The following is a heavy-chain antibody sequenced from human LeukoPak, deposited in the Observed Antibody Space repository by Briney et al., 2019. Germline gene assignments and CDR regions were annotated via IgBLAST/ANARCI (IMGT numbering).Heavy chain of an antibody. CDR1: GGTFSSYA. V-gene: IGHV1-69*01. Sequence: SVTVSCKASGGTFSSYAISWVRQAPGQGLEWMGGIIPIFGTANYAQKFQGRVTITADESTSTAYMELSSLRSEDTAVYYCARDRRSGWYPDDAFDIWGQGTMVTVSS. D-gene: IGHD6-19*01. CDR3: ARDRRSGWYPDDAFDI. CDR2: IIPIFGTA. J-gene: IGHJ3*02.